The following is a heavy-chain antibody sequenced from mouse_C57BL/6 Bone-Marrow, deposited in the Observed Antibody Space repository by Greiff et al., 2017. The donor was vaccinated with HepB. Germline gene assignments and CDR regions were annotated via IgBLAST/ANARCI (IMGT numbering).Heavy chain of an antibody. CDR1: GYAFSSSW. V-gene: IGHV1-82*01. Sequence: LEESGPELVKPGASVKISCKASGYAFSSSWMNWVKQRPGKGLEWIGRIYPGDGDTNYNGKFKGKATLTADKSSSTAYMQLSSLTSEDSAVYFCARGDYYGSSYDWFAYWGQGTLVTVSA. CDR2: IYPGDGDT. J-gene: IGHJ3*01. D-gene: IGHD1-1*01. CDR3: ARGDYYGSSYDWFAY.